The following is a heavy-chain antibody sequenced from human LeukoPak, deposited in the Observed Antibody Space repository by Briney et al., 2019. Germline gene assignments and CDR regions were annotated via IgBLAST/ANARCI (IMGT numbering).Heavy chain of an antibody. Sequence: ASVKVSCKASGYPFSSFGITWVRQAPGQGLEWMGRINPNSGGTNYAQKFQGRVTMTRDTSISTAYMELSRLRSDDTAVYSCARLGIAAAGAFRDYWGQGTLVTVSS. CDR2: INPNSGGT. CDR1: GYPFSSFG. CDR3: ARLGIAAAGAFRDY. V-gene: IGHV1-2*06. J-gene: IGHJ4*02. D-gene: IGHD6-13*01.